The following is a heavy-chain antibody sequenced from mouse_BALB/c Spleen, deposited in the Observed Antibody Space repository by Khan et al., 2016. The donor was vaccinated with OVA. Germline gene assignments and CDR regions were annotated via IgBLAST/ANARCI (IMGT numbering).Heavy chain of an antibody. Sequence: EVKLFESGPGLVKPSQSLSLTCTVTGYSITSGYGWNWIRQFPGNKLEWMGNITYSGSTNYNPSLKNRISITRDTSKNQFFMQLNSVTTEDTAASYYARTGWLDYWGQGTILTVSA. J-gene: IGHJ3*01. CDR2: ITYSGST. CDR1: GYSITSGYG. V-gene: IGHV3-1*02. CDR3: ARTGWLDY.